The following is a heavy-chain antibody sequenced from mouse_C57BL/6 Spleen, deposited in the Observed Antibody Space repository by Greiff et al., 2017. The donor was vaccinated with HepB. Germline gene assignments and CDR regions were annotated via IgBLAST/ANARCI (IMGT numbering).Heavy chain of an antibody. J-gene: IGHJ4*01. D-gene: IGHD2-2*01. V-gene: IGHV2-6*03. CDR2: IWSDGST. CDR3: ARSSMVTYAMDY. CDR1: GFSLTSYG. Sequence: VQLQQSGPGLVAPSQSLSITCTVSGFSLTSYGVHWVRQPPGKGLEWLVVIWSDGSTTYNSALKSRLSISKDNSKSQVFLKMNSLQTDDTAMYYCARSSMVTYAMDYWGQGTSVTVSS.